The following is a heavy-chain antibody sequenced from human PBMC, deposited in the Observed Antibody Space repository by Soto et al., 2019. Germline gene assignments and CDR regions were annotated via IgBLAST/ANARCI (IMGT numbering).Heavy chain of an antibody. CDR1: GGSISSYY. CDR3: ARDSAFWSGLSWFDP. V-gene: IGHV4-4*07. D-gene: IGHD3-3*01. Sequence: PSETLSLTCTVSGGSISSYYRSWIRQPAGKGLEWIGRIYTSGSTNYNPSLKSRVTMSVDTSKNQFSLKLSSVTAADTAVYYCARDSAFWSGLSWFDPWGQGTLVTVSS. J-gene: IGHJ5*02. CDR2: IYTSGST.